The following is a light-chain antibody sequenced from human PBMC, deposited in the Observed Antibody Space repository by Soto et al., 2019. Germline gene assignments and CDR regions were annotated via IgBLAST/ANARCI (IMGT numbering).Light chain of an antibody. CDR3: MQALQTPYT. V-gene: IGKV2-28*01. CDR1: QSLLHSNGYNY. J-gene: IGKJ2*01. CDR2: LGS. Sequence: DIVMTQSPLSLPVIPGEPASISCRSSQSLLHSNGYNYLDWYLQKPGQSPQLLIYLGSNRASGVPDRFSGSGSGTDFTLKISRVDAEDVGVYYCMQALQTPYTFGQGTKLEIK.